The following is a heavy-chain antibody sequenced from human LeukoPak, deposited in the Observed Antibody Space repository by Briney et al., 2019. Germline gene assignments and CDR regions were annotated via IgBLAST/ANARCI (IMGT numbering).Heavy chain of an antibody. CDR1: GHSFTGYY. Sequence: GASVKVSCKASGHSFTGYYIHWVRQAPGQGLEWMGWINPNSGDTNYAQKFQGRVSMTRDTSITTAYMELSRLTSDDTAMYFCARDPISAAGHPFDPWGQGALVIVSS. V-gene: IGHV1-2*02. CDR2: INPNSGDT. D-gene: IGHD6-13*01. J-gene: IGHJ5*02. CDR3: ARDPISAAGHPFDP.